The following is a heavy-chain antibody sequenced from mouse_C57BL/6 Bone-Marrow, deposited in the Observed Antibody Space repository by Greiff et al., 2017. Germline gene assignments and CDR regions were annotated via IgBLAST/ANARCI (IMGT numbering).Heavy chain of an antibody. Sequence: EVMLVESGGDLVKPGGSLKLSCAASGFTFSSYGMSWVRQTPDKRLEWVATISSGGSYTYYPDSVKGRFTISRDNAKNTLYLQMSSLKSEDTAMYYCARQGYYGRTPFDYWGQGTTLTVSS. CDR1: GFTFSSYG. J-gene: IGHJ2*01. CDR2: ISSGGSYT. CDR3: ARQGYYGRTPFDY. D-gene: IGHD1-1*01. V-gene: IGHV5-6*01.